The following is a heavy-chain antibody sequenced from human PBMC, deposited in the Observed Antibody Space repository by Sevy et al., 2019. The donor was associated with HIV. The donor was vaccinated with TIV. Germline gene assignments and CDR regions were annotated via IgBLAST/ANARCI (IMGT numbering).Heavy chain of an antibody. J-gene: IGHJ4*02. V-gene: IGHV3-13*01. D-gene: IGHD3-16*01. CDR2: IGTAADT. Sequence: GGSLRLSCAGSGFTFSDYDMHWVRQATGKGLEWVSAIGTAADTYYSGSVKGRFTISRENAKKSFYLQMNSLRAGDTAVYCCARGAGDGGVEFWGQGTLVTVSS. CDR3: ARGAGDGGVEF. CDR1: GFTFSDYD.